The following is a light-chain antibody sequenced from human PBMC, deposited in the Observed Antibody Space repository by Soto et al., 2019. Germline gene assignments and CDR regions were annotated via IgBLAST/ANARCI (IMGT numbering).Light chain of an antibody. CDR3: HHYGNSPT. V-gene: IGKV3-20*01. Sequence: EIVLTQSPGSLSLSPGERATLSCRASQSVRSDDLAWYQQKPGQAPRLLVYGASSRATAIPDRFSDSGSGTDFTLTISGLEPEDFAVYYCHHYGNSPTFGQGTKVEIK. CDR1: QSVRSDD. J-gene: IGKJ1*01. CDR2: GAS.